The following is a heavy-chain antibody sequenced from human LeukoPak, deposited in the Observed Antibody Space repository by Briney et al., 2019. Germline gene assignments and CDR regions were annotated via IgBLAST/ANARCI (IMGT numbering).Heavy chain of an antibody. D-gene: IGHD5-12*01. V-gene: IGHV3-33*06. CDR1: GFTFSSYG. Sequence: GGSLRLSCAASGFTFSSYGMQWVRQGPGKGVEWVAVIWYDGSNKYYADSVKGRFTISRDNSKNTLYLQMNSLRAEDTAVYYCAKDLGGYHDYWGQGTLVTVSS. CDR2: IWYDGSNK. J-gene: IGHJ4*02. CDR3: AKDLGGYHDY.